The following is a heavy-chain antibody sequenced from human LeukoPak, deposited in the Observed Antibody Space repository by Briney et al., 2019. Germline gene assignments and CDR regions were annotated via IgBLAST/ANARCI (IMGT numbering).Heavy chain of an antibody. CDR3: ARNYLTYFDY. CDR1: GGSIRSSSYY. Sequence: PSETLSLTCTVSGGSIRSSSYYWDWIRQPPGKGLEWIGTIYYSGSTYYNPSLKSRVTISVDTSKNQFSLKLSSATAADTAVYYCARNYLTYFDYWGQGTLVTVSS. D-gene: IGHD5-24*01. V-gene: IGHV4-39*01. J-gene: IGHJ4*02. CDR2: IYYSGST.